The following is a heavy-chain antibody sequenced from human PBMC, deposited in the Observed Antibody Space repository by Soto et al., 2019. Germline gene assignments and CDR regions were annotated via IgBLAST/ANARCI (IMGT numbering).Heavy chain of an antibody. V-gene: IGHV1-3*01. CDR1: GYIFTSYY. J-gene: IGHJ6*02. CDR2: INAGNGNT. Sequence: ASVKVSCKASGYIFTSYYIHWVRQAPGQRLEWMGWINAGNGNTKYSQKFQGRVTITRDTSASTAYMELSSLRSEDTAVYYCARGYYVDYDILTGYYRGDYYYGMDVWGQGTTVTAP. CDR3: ARGYYVDYDILTGYYRGDYYYGMDV. D-gene: IGHD3-9*01.